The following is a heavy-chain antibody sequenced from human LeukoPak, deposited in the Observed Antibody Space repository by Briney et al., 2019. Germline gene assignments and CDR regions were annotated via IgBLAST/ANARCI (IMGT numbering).Heavy chain of an antibody. D-gene: IGHD6-19*01. CDR2: ISPSGGST. V-gene: IGHV1-46*01. Sequence: ASVKVSCKAFGYTFTSNYMHWVRQAPGQGPEWMGVISPSGGSTTYAQKFQGRVTLTRDMSTSTDYLELSSLRSEDTAVYYCARLGYSSGWYPYNSKPKFDYWGQGTLVTVSS. CDR1: GYTFTSNY. J-gene: IGHJ4*02. CDR3: ARLGYSSGWYPYNSKPKFDY.